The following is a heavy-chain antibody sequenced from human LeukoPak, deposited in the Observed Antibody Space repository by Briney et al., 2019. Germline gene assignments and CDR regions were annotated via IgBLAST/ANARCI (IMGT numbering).Heavy chain of an antibody. Sequence: GGSLRLSCAAPGFTFDDYAMHWVRQAPGKGLEWVSLISGDGGSTYYADSVKGRFTISRDNSKNSLYLQMNSLRTEDTALYYCAKDMGPGYSYEAVDYWGQGTLVTVSS. J-gene: IGHJ4*02. V-gene: IGHV3-43*02. CDR3: AKDMGPGYSYEAVDY. CDR1: GFTFDDYA. D-gene: IGHD5-18*01. CDR2: ISGDGGST.